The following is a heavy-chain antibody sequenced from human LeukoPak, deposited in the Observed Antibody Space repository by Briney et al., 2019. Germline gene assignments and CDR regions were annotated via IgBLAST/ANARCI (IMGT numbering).Heavy chain of an antibody. CDR1: GFTFSDYY. V-gene: IGHV3-11*01. D-gene: IGHD5-12*01. CDR2: ISSSGSNT. CDR3: ARDLRGYSGYDLPDY. Sequence: GVSLRLSCAASGFTFSDYYMTWIRQAPGKGLEWVSYISSSGSNTKYADSVKGRFTISRDNAKNSLYLQMNSLRGEDTAVYYCARDLRGYSGYDLPDYWGQGTLVTVSS. J-gene: IGHJ4*02.